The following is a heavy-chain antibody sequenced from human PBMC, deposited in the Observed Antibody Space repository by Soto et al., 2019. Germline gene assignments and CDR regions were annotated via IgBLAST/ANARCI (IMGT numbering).Heavy chain of an antibody. D-gene: IGHD3-16*01. Sequence: QVQLVQSGAEVKKPGASVKVSCKASGYTFSTYGISWVRQAPGQGLEWMGWINGYNGNTNYAPKLQGRITMTTDTSTPTAYMELRSLRSDDTAVYYCRMMGDVPYYIYVIDVWGQGTRVTVSS. CDR1: GYTFSTYG. V-gene: IGHV1-18*01. CDR3: RMMGDVPYYIYVIDV. J-gene: IGHJ6*02. CDR2: INGYNGNT.